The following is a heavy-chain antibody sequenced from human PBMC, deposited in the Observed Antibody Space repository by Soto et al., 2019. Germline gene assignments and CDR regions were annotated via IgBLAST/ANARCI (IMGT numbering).Heavy chain of an antibody. D-gene: IGHD4-4*01. J-gene: IGHJ4*02. CDR2: ISSSGTAT. CDR1: GFTFSTYG. CDR3: AKEIGHSKPFDY. Sequence: EVQLLESGGGLVQPGGSLRLSCAASGFTFSTYGMDWVRQAPGKGLERVSAISSSGTATYYADSVKGRFTISRDNSKNTLFLQMNSLRAEDTAVYYCAKEIGHSKPFDYWGQGTLVTVSS. V-gene: IGHV3-23*01.